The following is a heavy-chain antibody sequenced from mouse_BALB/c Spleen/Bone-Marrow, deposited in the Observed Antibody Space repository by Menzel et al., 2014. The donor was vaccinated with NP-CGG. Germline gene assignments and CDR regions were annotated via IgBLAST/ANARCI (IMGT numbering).Heavy chain of an antibody. V-gene: IGHV1-20*02. CDR1: GYSFTGYF. CDR3: AREGGYYYGSSPYFDV. CDR2: INPYNGDT. D-gene: IGHD1-1*01. Sequence: DVKLQESGPELVKPGASVKISCKASGYSFTGYFMNWVMQSHGKSLEWIGRINPYNGDTFYNQKFKGKATLTVDKSSSTAHMELRSLASEDSAVYYCAREGGYYYGSSPYFDVRGAGTTVTVSS. J-gene: IGHJ1*01.